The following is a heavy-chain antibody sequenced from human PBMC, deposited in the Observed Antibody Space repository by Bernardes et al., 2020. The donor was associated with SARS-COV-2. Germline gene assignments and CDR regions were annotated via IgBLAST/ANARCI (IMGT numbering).Heavy chain of an antibody. D-gene: IGHD1-26*01. CDR3: ARGGGRWEPLNFVY. CDR2: INYSGST. Sequence: SETLSLTCAVYGGSLSGYYWSWIRQAPGKGLEWIGEINYSGSTNYNPSLKSRVTILGDTPKNQFFLNLTSVTAADTAIYYCARGGGRWEPLNFVYWGQGTLVTVSS. V-gene: IGHV4-34*01. CDR1: GGSLSGYY. J-gene: IGHJ4*02.